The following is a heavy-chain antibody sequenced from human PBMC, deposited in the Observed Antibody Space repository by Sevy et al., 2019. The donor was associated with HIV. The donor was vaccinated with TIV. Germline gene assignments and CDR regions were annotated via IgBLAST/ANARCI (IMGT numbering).Heavy chain of an antibody. J-gene: IGHJ4*02. Sequence: GGSLRLSCVASGFTFSSYAMSWVRQAPGKGLEWVSAISGSGGSTYYADSVKGRFTISRDNSKNTLYLQMNSLRAEDTAVYYCAKSPPGDYYGSGIVDYWGQGTLVTVSS. CDR2: ISGSGGST. V-gene: IGHV3-23*01. CDR3: AKSPPGDYYGSGIVDY. D-gene: IGHD3-10*01. CDR1: GFTFSSYA.